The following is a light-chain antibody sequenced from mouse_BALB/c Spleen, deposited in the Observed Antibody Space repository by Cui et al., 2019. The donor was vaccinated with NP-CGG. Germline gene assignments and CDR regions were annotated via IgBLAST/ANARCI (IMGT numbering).Light chain of an antibody. CDR3: VLWCSNHWV. CDR2: GTN. Sequence: QAVVTQESALTTSPGETVTLTCRSSTGAVTTSNYANWVQEKPDHLFTGLIGGTNNRPPGVPARLSGSLIGDKAALTITGAQTEDEAIYFCVLWCSNHWVFGGGTKLTVL. J-gene: IGLJ1*01. CDR1: TGAVTTSNY. V-gene: IGLV1*01.